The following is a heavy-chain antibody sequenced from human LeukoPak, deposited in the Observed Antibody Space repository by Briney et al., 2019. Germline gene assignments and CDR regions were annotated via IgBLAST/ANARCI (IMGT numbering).Heavy chain of an antibody. V-gene: IGHV3-23*01. CDR3: AKDRLDGAAAEY. CDR1: GFSCSNYV. CDR2: LSTSGAGT. J-gene: IGHJ4*02. D-gene: IGHD6-13*01. Sequence: TGGSLRLSCAASGFSCSNYVMSWVRQTPGKGLEWVSVLSTSGAGTYYAEAVKGRFTISRDNSKNTVYLQMNSLRAEDTAVYHCAKDRLDGAAAEYWGQGTLVTVSS.